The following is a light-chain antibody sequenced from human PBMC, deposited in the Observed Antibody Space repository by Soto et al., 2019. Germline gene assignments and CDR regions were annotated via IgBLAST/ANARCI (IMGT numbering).Light chain of an antibody. J-gene: IGLJ3*02. CDR2: STD. V-gene: IGLV8-61*01. CDR1: SGSVSTTHY. CDR3: ELYLGSGNWV. Sequence: QAVVTQEPSFSVSPGGTVTLTCGLSSGSVSTTHYPSWHQQTPGQAPRTLIYSTDTRSSGVPDRFSGSILGNKAALTITGAQADDESDYYCELYLGSGNWVFGGGTKLTVL.